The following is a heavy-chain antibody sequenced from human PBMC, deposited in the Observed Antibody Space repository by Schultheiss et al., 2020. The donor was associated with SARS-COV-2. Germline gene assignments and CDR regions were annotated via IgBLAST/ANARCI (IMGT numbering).Heavy chain of an antibody. D-gene: IGHD2-15*01. V-gene: IGHV1-2*06. CDR3: VRMSPDSFTY. J-gene: IGHJ4*02. CDR1: GYTFTGYY. Sequence: ASVKVSCKASGYTFTGYYMHWVRQAPGQGLEWMGRINPNSGGTNYAQKFQGRVTMTRDTSISTAYMELSSLRSDDTAIYYCVRMSPDSFTYWGQGTLVTVSS. CDR2: INPNSGGT.